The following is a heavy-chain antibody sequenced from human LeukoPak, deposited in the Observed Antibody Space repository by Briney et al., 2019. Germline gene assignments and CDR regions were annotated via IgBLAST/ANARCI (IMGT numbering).Heavy chain of an antibody. V-gene: IGHV3-23*01. J-gene: IGHJ3*02. Sequence: GGTLRLSCAASGFTFSSYGMSWVRQAPGKGLEWVSAISGSGGSTYYADSVKGRFTISRDNSKNTLYLQMNSLRAEDTAVYYCAKDPYYYDSSGFAFDIWGQGTMVTVSS. CDR1: GFTFSSYG. D-gene: IGHD3-22*01. CDR2: ISGSGGST. CDR3: AKDPYYYDSSGFAFDI.